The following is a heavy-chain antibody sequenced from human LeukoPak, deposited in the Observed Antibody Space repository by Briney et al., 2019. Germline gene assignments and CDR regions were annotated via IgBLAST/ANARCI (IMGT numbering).Heavy chain of an antibody. V-gene: IGHV3-23*01. Sequence: PGGSLRLSCAASGFTFSSYAMNWVRQAPGKGLEWVSDISGSGGSTYYADSVKGRFTISRDNSKNTLYLQMNSPRAEDTAVYYCAKCKYGSGSFASGMDVWGQGTTVTVSS. CDR3: AKCKYGSGSFASGMDV. CDR1: GFTFSSYA. D-gene: IGHD3-10*01. CDR2: ISGSGGST. J-gene: IGHJ6*02.